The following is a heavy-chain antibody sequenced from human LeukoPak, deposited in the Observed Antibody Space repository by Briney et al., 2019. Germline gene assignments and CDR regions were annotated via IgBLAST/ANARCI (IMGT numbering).Heavy chain of an antibody. D-gene: IGHD2-2*01. Sequence: ASVKVSCKASGYTFTGYYMHRVRQAPGQGLEWMGWINPNSGGTKSAQKFQGRVIMTRDTSISTAYMELSRLRSDDTAVYYCARAGSSSCYLPGCDWFDPWGQGTLVTVSS. V-gene: IGHV1-2*02. CDR1: GYTFTGYY. CDR2: INPNSGGT. J-gene: IGHJ5*02. CDR3: ARAGSSSCYLPGCDWFDP.